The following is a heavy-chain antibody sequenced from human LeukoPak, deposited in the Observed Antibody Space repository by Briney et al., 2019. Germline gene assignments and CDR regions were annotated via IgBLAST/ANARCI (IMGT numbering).Heavy chain of an antibody. CDR1: GFTFADYV. D-gene: IGHD3-22*01. J-gene: IGHJ4*02. CDR2: IGSKPYGGTT. CDR3: TRNAKPYYYDSSAYHY. V-gene: IGHV3-49*04. Sequence: GGSLRLSCIASGFTFADYVMSWVRQAPGKGLEWVGFIGSKPYGGTTEYAASVIGRFIISRDDSKSIAYLQMNSLTTEDTAVYYCTRNAKPYYYDSSAYHYWGQGTLVTVSS.